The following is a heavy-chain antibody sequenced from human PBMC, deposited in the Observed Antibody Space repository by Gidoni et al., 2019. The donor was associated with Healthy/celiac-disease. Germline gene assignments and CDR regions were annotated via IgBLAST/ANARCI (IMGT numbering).Heavy chain of an antibody. J-gene: IGHJ6*02. Sequence: QVQLQQWGAGLLKPSETLSLTCAVYGGSFSGYYWSWIRPPPGKGLEWIGEINHSGSTNYNPSLKSRVTISVDTSKNQFSLKLSSVTAADTAVYYCARARSGVRPRHYYGMDVWGQGTTVTVSS. CDR3: ARARSGVRPRHYYGMDV. D-gene: IGHD1-26*01. CDR1: GGSFSGYY. CDR2: INHSGST. V-gene: IGHV4-34*01.